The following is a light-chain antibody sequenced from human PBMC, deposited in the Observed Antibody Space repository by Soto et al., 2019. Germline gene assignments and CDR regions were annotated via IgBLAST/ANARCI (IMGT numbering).Light chain of an antibody. CDR2: AAS. J-gene: IGKJ1*01. CDR3: QKYNGTPRT. CDR1: QDISGH. V-gene: IGKV1-27*01. Sequence: DIQVTQSPSSLSASVGDRVTITCRASQDISGHLAWYQQKPGKVPKLLIYAASTLQSGVPSRFSASGSGTDFTLTISSLQPEDVATYYCQKYNGTPRTFGQGTKVELK.